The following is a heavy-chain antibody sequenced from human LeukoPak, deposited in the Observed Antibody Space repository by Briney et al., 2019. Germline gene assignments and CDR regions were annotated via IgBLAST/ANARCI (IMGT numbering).Heavy chain of an antibody. CDR3: ARVLERLRWYRRSPFDY. D-gene: IGHD4-23*01. V-gene: IGHV4-34*01. J-gene: IGHJ4*02. CDR2: INHSGST. CDR1: GGSFSGYY. Sequence: SETLSLTCAVYGGSFSGYYWSWIRQPPGKGLEWIGEINHSGSTNYNPSLKSRVTISVDTSKNQFSLKLSSVTAADTAVYYCARVLERLRWYRRSPFDYWGQGTLVTVSS.